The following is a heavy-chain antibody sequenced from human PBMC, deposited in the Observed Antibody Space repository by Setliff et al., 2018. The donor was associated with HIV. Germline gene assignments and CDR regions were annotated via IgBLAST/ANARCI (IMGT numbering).Heavy chain of an antibody. CDR2: IEHDGNSK. J-gene: IGHJ4*02. V-gene: IGHV3-30*02. CDR3: AKGEIAAAGHFDY. Sequence: PGGSLRLSCVASGFTFNIYAMSWVRQAPGKGLEWVAFIEHDGNSKYYADSMKGRFTISRDNSKNTLYLQMNSLRAEDTAVYYCAKGEIAAAGHFDYWGQGTLVTVSS. D-gene: IGHD6-13*01. CDR1: GFTFNIYA.